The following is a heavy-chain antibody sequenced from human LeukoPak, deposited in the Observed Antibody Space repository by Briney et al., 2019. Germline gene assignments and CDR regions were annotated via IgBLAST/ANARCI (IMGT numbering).Heavy chain of an antibody. CDR1: GYTFISFG. J-gene: IGHJ5*02. CDR3: ARDRLRLGYERTNWFDP. Sequence: ASVKVSCKASGYTFISFGISWVRQAPGHGLEWIGWISLYKGNTNYAQNVQGRVTMTTDTSTDTAYMELRSLRSDDTAVFYCARDRLRLGYERTNWFDPWGQGTLVTVSS. CDR2: ISLYKGNT. V-gene: IGHV1-18*01. D-gene: IGHD2-15*01.